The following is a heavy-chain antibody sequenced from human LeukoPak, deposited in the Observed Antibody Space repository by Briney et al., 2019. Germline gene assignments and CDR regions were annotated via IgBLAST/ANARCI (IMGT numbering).Heavy chain of an antibody. Sequence: ASETLSLTGTVSGGSISSGDYYRSWIRQPPGKGLKLIGYIHYSRSTYYNPSLKSRVTISVDTSKNQFSLKLSSVTAADTAVYYCARGTAEAAGFGFWYFDLWDRGTLVTVSS. CDR2: IHYSRST. CDR1: GGSISSGDYY. D-gene: IGHD6-25*01. V-gene: IGHV4-30-4*08. CDR3: ARGTAEAAGFGFWYFDL. J-gene: IGHJ2*01.